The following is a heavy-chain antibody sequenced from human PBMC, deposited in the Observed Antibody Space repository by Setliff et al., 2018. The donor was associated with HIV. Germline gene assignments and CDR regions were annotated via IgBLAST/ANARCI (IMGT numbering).Heavy chain of an antibody. V-gene: IGHV4-39*01. J-gene: IGHJ4*02. CDR2: VYYSGGT. CDR1: GGSVSDTSYY. Sequence: KASETLSLTCTVSGGSVSDTSYYWGWIRQPPGKGLEWLANVYYSGGTYYDPSLNSRVTISVDTSRNQFPLKLTSVTAADTALYFCARLGDSGYDFRGYFDYWGQGKLVTVSS. CDR3: ARLGDSGYDFRGYFDY. D-gene: IGHD5-12*01.